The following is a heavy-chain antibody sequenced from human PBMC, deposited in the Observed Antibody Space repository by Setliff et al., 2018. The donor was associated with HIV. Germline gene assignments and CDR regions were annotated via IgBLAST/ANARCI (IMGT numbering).Heavy chain of an antibody. J-gene: IGHJ6*03. Sequence: SETLSLTCAVYGGSFSGYYWNWIRQPAGTGLQWIGRISTSGNTNYNPSLKNRLTMSLDTSKQQFSLRLSSVTAADTAIYYCARGGPSVPCTSVSCPPYYYMDVWGKGATVTVSS. D-gene: IGHD2-2*01. CDR3: ARGGPSVPCTSVSCPPYYYMDV. V-gene: IGHV4-59*10. CDR2: ISTSGNT. CDR1: GGSFSGYY.